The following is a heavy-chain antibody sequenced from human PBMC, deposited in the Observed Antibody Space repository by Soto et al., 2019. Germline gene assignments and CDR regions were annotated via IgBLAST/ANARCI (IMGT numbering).Heavy chain of an antibody. D-gene: IGHD2-2*01. CDR1: GYTFTSYD. CDR2: MNPNSGNT. CDR3: ARGQYQLISYYYYYGMEV. J-gene: IGHJ6*01. V-gene: IGHV1-8*01. Sequence: ASVKVSCKASGYTFTSYDINWVRQAAGQGLEWMGWMNPNSGNTGYAQKFQGRVTMTRNTSISTAYMELSSLRSEDTAVYYCARGQYQLISYYYYYGMEVWRQGTTVIVS.